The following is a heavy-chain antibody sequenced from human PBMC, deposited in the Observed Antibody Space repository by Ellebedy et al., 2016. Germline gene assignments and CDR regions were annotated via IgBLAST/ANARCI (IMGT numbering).Heavy chain of an antibody. CDR3: ARVKVAAKSTRHDAFDL. CDR2: ISKTGTYI. V-gene: IGHV3-21*06. D-gene: IGHD2-15*01. CDR1: GFTFSNFA. Sequence: GESLKISCAASGFTFSNFAMNWVRQAPGKGLEWVSSISKTGTYIYYADSGKGRFTISRDNAKNSLYLQMDSLRAEDTAVYYCARVKVAAKSTRHDAFDLWGQGTLVTVSS. J-gene: IGHJ3*01.